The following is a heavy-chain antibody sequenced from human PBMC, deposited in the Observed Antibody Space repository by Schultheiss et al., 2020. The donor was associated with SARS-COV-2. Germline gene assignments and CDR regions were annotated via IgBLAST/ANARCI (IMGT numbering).Heavy chain of an antibody. Sequence: SQTLSLTCTVSGGSISSYYWSWIRQPPGKGLEWIGEIKQSGSTNYSPSLKSRVTISVDTSKNQFSLKLNSVTAADTAVYYCAKGRGLGSYYAYWGQGTLVTVSS. V-gene: IGHV4-34*01. D-gene: IGHD3-10*01. CDR3: AKGRGLGSYYAY. CDR2: IKQSGST. CDR1: GGSISSYY. J-gene: IGHJ4*02.